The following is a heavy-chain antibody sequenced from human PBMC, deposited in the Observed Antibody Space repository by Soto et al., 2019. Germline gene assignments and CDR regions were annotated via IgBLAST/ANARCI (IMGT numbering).Heavy chain of an antibody. Sequence: GGSLQKHGQGLEWMGWISAYNGNTNYAQKLQGRVTMTTDTSTSTAYMELRSLRSDDTAVYYCARGDYYDSSGYDAFDIWGQVTLVTVS. D-gene: IGHD3-22*01. CDR2: ISAYNGNT. CDR3: ARGDYYDSSGYDAFDI. V-gene: IGHV1-18*01. J-gene: IGHJ3*02.